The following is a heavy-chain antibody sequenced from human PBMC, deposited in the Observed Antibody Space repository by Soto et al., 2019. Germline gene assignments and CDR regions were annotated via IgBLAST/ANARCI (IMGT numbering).Heavy chain of an antibody. J-gene: IGHJ5*02. CDR3: ARETYRGYSSRFLADNWFDP. CDR2: IYYSEST. V-gene: IGHV4-61*01. Sequence: SETLSLTCTVSGGSVSGSYYWSWIRQPPGKGLEWIGYIYYSESTNYNPSLKSRVTISVDTSKNQFSLNLRSVTAADTAVYYCARETYRGYSSRFLADNWFDPWGQGTLVTVSS. CDR1: GGSVSGSYY. D-gene: IGHD6-13*01.